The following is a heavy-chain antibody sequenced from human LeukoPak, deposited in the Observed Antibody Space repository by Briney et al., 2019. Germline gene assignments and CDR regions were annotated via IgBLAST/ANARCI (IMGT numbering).Heavy chain of an antibody. J-gene: IGHJ5*02. CDR1: GGSISSYY. D-gene: IGHD6-6*01. Sequence: SETLSLTCTVSGGSISSYYWSWIRQPPGKGLEWIGYIYYSGSTNYNPSLKSRVTISVDTSKNQFSLKLSSVTAADTAVYYCASGSGSYSSSFNWFDPWGQGTLVTVSS. CDR2: IYYSGST. CDR3: ASGSGSYSSSFNWFDP. V-gene: IGHV4-59*12.